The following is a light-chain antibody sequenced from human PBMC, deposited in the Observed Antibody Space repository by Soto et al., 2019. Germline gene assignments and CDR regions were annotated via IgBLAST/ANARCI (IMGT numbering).Light chain of an antibody. J-gene: IGKJ1*01. Sequence: IVLTQSPVTLSLSPGERATIFCRASQNVNSNLAWYQHKPGQAPRLLIHGASTRATAVPARFSGSGSGTEFTLTISGLHSEDLAVYYCQQYNNWPPDGTFGQGTKVDIK. V-gene: IGKV3-15*01. CDR2: GAS. CDR1: QNVNSN. CDR3: QQYNNWPPDGT.